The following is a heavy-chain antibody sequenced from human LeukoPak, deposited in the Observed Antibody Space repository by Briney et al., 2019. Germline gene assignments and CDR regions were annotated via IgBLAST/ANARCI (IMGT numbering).Heavy chain of an antibody. CDR2: INPSGGST. CDR3: ARDKYGGYYDSSGYCDY. J-gene: IGHJ4*02. CDR1: GYTFTGYY. Sequence: ASVKVSCKASGYTFTGYYMHWVRLAPGQGLEWMGIINPSGGSTSYAQKFQGRVTMTRDMSTSTVYMELSSLRSEDTAVYYCARDKYGGYYDSSGYCDYWGQGTLVTVSS. D-gene: IGHD3-22*01. V-gene: IGHV1-46*01.